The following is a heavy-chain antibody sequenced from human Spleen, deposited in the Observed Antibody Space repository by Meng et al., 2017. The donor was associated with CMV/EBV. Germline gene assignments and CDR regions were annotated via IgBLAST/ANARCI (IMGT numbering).Heavy chain of an antibody. V-gene: IGHV3-30*02. CDR3: AKDPTPYFDFWSGSYSDY. J-gene: IGHJ4*02. CDR1: FSTYG. D-gene: IGHD3-3*01. Sequence: FSTYGMHWVRQAPGKGLEWVAFIRYDGTNKYYTDSVKGRFAISRDNSKNTLYLQMNSLRAEDTAIYFCAKDPTPYFDFWSGSYSDYWGQGTLVTVSS. CDR2: IRYDGTNK.